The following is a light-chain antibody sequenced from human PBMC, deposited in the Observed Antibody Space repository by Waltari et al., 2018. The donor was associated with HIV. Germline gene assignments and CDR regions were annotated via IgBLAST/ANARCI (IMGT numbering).Light chain of an antibody. CDR1: SSDFGSYNL. CDR2: EVS. Sequence: QSALTPPASVSGSPGHSITISCTGTSSDFGSYNLVSWYQQHPGKAPKLMIYEVSKRPSGVSNRFSGSKSGNTASLTISGLQAEDEADYYCCSYAGSWVFGGGTKLTVL. CDR3: CSYAGSWV. J-gene: IGLJ3*02. V-gene: IGLV2-23*02.